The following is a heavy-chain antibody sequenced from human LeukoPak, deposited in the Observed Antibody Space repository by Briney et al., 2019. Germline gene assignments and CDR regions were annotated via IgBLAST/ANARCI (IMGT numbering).Heavy chain of an antibody. D-gene: IGHD3-10*01. CDR1: GYTFTSYD. CDR2: MNPNSGNT. J-gene: IGHJ4*02. CDR3: ARGRAMVRGVIGYYFDY. V-gene: IGHV1-8*01. Sequence: ASVKVSCKASGYTFTSYDINWVRQATGQGLEWMGWMNPNSGNTGYAQKFQGRVTMTRNTSISTAYMELSSLRSEDTAVCYCARGRAMVRGVIGYYFDYWGQGTLVTVSS.